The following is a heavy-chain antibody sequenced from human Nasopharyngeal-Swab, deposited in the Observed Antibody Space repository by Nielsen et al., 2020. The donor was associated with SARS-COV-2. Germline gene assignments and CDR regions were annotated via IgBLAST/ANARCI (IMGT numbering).Heavy chain of an antibody. CDR2: IKQDGSEK. CDR3: AKDREATYYYGSGSFDY. Sequence: GGSLRLSCAASGFTFSSYWMSWVRQAPGKGLGGVANIKQDGSEKYYVDSVKGRFTISRDNAKNSLYLQMNSLRAKDTAVYYCAKDREATYYYGSGSFDYWGQGTLVTVSS. J-gene: IGHJ4*02. D-gene: IGHD3-10*01. V-gene: IGHV3-7*05. CDR1: GFTFSSYW.